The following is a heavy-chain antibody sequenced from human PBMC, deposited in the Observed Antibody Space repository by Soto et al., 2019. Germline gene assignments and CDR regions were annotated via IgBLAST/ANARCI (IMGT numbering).Heavy chain of an antibody. J-gene: IGHJ6*03. D-gene: IGHD4-17*01. CDR1: GDSISRTGYY. CDR3: ARVDRDGDPDYYYYYYMDV. V-gene: IGHV4-39*01. Sequence: PSETLSLTCSVSGDSISRTGYYWAWIRQPPGKGLEWLGTMYFSGTSYYNPSLKSRVTISLDTSKSQFSLRLTSLSAADTAVYYCARVDRDGDPDYYYYYYMDVWGKGTTVTVSS. CDR2: MYFSGTS.